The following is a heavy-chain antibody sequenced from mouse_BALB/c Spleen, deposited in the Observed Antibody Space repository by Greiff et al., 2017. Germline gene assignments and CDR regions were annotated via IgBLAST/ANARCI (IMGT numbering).Heavy chain of an antibody. V-gene: IGHV14-3*02. Sequence: VQLQQSGAELVKPGASVKLSCTASGFNIKDTYMHWVKQRPEQGLEWIGRIDPANGNTKYDPKFQGKATITADTSSNTAYLQLSSLTSEDTAVYYCASYYGNYGYWYFDVWGAGTTVTVSS. D-gene: IGHD2-1*01. J-gene: IGHJ1*01. CDR1: GFNIKDTY. CDR3: ASYYGNYGYWYFDV. CDR2: IDPANGNT.